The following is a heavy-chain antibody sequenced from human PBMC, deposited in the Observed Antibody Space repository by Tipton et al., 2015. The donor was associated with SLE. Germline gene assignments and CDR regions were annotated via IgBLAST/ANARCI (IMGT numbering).Heavy chain of an antibody. V-gene: IGHV3-23*01. CDR2: ISGSGAST. Sequence: SLRLSCAASGFTFSNYAMSWVRQAPGKGLEWVSSISGSGASTLYADSVKGRFTISRDNSKNTLYLQMNSLRAEDTAVYYCARDLGIQLWLDAFDIWGQGTMVTVSS. D-gene: IGHD5-18*01. CDR1: GFTFSNYA. J-gene: IGHJ3*02. CDR3: ARDLGIQLWLDAFDI.